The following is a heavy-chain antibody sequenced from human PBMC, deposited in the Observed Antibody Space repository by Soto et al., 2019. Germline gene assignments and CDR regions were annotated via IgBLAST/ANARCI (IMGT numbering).Heavy chain of an antibody. CDR2: IYYSEST. V-gene: IGHV4-31*03. CDR3: AREILNYYASVNVDAFDI. CDR1: GGSISSGGYY. D-gene: IGHD3-10*01. Sequence: QVQLQESGPGLVKPSQTLSLTCTVSGGSISSGGYYWSWIRQHPGKGLEWIGYIYYSESTFYTPSLKSRVTTSADTSKNQFSLKLSSVTAADAAAYYCAREILNYYASVNVDAFDIWGQGTIVTVSS. J-gene: IGHJ3*02.